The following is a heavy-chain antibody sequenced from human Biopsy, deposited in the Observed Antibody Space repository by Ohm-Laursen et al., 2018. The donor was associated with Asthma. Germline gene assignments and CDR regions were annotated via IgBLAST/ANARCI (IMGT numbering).Heavy chain of an antibody. CDR1: GFTFSSYG. CDR2: IYKSGQV. D-gene: IGHD1-26*01. J-gene: IGHJ3*02. V-gene: IGHV4-59*04. Sequence: LRLSCSASGFTFSSYGMHWVRQAPGKGLEWIGNIYKSGQVYYNLSLKSRVTISVDTSKNQFSLQLRSVTAADTAVYYCARQKLVAAEGPFDMWGQGTMVIVSS. CDR3: ARQKLVAAEGPFDM.